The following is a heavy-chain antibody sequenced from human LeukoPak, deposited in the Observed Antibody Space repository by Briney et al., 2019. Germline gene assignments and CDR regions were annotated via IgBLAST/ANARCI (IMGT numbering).Heavy chain of an antibody. CDR3: ARGRVRGVGIDY. D-gene: IGHD3-10*01. CDR2: ISGSSNYL. V-gene: IGHV3-21*01. CDR1: GFTFSGYT. J-gene: IGHJ4*02. Sequence: GGSLRLSCAASGFTFSGYTVNWVRQAPGKGLEWVSSISGSSNYLYYADSVKGRFTISRDDAKNSLYLQMNSLRAEDTAVYYCARGRVRGVGIDYWGQGTLVTVSS.